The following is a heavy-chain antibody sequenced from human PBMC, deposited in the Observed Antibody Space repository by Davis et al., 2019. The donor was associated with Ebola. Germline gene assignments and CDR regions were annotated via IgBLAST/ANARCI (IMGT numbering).Heavy chain of an antibody. D-gene: IGHD1-26*01. CDR3: AYLGATTPFDY. Sequence: PGGSLRLSCAASGFNFSNYGMHWVRQAPGKGLEWVAVISYDGSNKYYADSVKGRFTISRDNSKNTLYLQMNSLRAEATGVYYCAYLGATTPFDYWGQGTLVTVSS. CDR1: GFNFSNYG. J-gene: IGHJ4*02. V-gene: IGHV3-30*03. CDR2: ISYDGSNK.